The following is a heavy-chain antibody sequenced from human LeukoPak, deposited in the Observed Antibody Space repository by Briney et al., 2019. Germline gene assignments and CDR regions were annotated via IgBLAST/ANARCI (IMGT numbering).Heavy chain of an antibody. CDR2: ISSSGSSI. Sequence: PGGSLRLSCAASGFTFSSYEMNWVRQAPGKGLEWVSSISSSGSSINYADSVKGRFTISRDNAKNSLYLQTSSLRVEDTAVYYCARASTTVPNLLDHWGRGTLVTVSS. CDR3: ARASTTVPNLLDH. V-gene: IGHV3-48*03. J-gene: IGHJ4*02. D-gene: IGHD4-17*01. CDR1: GFTFSSYE.